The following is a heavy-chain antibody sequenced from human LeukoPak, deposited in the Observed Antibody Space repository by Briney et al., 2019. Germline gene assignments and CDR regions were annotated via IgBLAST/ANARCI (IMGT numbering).Heavy chain of an antibody. CDR3: ARDGCGGDCYYRWFDP. V-gene: IGHV4-34*01. Sequence: SETLSLTCAVYGGSFSGYYWSWIRKPPGKGLEWIGEINHSGSTNYNPSLKSRVTISVDTSKNQFSLKLSSVTAADTAVYYCARDGCGGDCYYRWFDPWGQGTLVTVSS. D-gene: IGHD2-21*02. CDR2: INHSGST. J-gene: IGHJ5*02. CDR1: GGSFSGYY.